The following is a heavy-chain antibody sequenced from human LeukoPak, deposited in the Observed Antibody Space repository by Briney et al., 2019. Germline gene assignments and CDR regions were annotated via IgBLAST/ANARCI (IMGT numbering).Heavy chain of an antibody. Sequence: PSETLSLTCSVSGGSISSYYWSWIRQSPGKGLEWIGYIFYIGSTNYNPSLKSRVTISIDTPKNQFSLKVSSVTAADTAVYYCARVADFWNGYNYFDYWGQGILVTVSS. CDR2: IFYIGST. D-gene: IGHD3-3*01. CDR1: GGSISSYY. V-gene: IGHV4-59*08. J-gene: IGHJ4*02. CDR3: ARVADFWNGYNYFDY.